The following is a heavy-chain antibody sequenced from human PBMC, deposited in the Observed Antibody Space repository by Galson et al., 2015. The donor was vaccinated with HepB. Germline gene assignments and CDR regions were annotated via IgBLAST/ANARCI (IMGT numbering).Heavy chain of an antibody. CDR3: AKDLFRFGELLSYFDY. J-gene: IGHJ4*02. V-gene: IGHV3-30*18. D-gene: IGHD3-10*01. CDR2: ISYDGSKE. Sequence: SLRLSCAASGFTFSSYGMHWVRQAPGRGLEWVTFISYDGSKEYYAESVKGRFTISRDISKNTLYLQMTSLISEDTAAYYCAKDLFRFGELLSYFDYWGQGTLVTVSS. CDR1: GFTFSSYG.